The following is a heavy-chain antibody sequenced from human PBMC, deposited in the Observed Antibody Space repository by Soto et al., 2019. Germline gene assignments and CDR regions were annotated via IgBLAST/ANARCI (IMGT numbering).Heavy chain of an antibody. D-gene: IGHD5-18*01. V-gene: IGHV3-48*01. CDR2: ISSSGDKI. CDR3: GRDELPYSYGYLPFF. CDR1: GFAFSNYG. Sequence: GGSLRLSCGASGFAFSNYGMNWVRQAPGKGLQWVSYISSSGDKIYYADSVKGRFTISRDKAKDSLYLQMNSLRAEDTAVYYCGRDELPYSYGYLPFFWGQGTLVTVSS. J-gene: IGHJ4*02.